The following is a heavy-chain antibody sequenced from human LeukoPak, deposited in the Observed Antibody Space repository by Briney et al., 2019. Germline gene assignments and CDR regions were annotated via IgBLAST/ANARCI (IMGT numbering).Heavy chain of an antibody. V-gene: IGHV4-59*01. CDR3: AREVVAAPGTVDY. CDR2: IYYSGST. D-gene: IGHD6-13*01. Sequence: SETLSLTCTVSDGAIAGYSWSWIRQPPGKGLEWIGYIYYSGSTNYNPSLKSRVTISVDTSKNQFSLKLTSVTAADTAVYYCAREVVAAPGTVDYWGQGTLVTVSS. J-gene: IGHJ4*02. CDR1: DGAIAGYS.